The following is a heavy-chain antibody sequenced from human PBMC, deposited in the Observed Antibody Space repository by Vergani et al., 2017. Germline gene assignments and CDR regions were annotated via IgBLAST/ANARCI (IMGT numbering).Heavy chain of an antibody. V-gene: IGHV4-59*02. CDR1: GASVNSYY. D-gene: IGHD3-10*01. CDR2: VSFRGDT. CDR3: ARSRIYYGAGSPDY. J-gene: IGHJ4*02. Sequence: QVNLQESGPGLVKPSETLSLTCTVSGASVNSYYWSWIRQPPGKGLEWMGYVSFRGDTLYDPSVKGRMTISLNTSSNQFSLYLTSVTAADTAGYYCARSRIYYGAGSPDYWGQGTLVTVSS.